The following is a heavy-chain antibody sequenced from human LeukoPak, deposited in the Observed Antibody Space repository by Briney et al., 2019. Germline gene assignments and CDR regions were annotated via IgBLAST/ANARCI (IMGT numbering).Heavy chain of an antibody. CDR3: ARDSGPYLIDY. CDR1: GFTFSSYW. J-gene: IGHJ4*02. D-gene: IGHD2-2*01. CDR2: IKQDGSEK. V-gene: IGHV3-7*01. Sequence: GGSLRLSCAASGFTFSSYWMSWVRQAPGKGLEWGANIKQDGSEKYYVTSVKGRFNISRDNAKNSLYLQMTSLRAEDTAVYYCARDSGPYLIDYWGQGTLVTVSS.